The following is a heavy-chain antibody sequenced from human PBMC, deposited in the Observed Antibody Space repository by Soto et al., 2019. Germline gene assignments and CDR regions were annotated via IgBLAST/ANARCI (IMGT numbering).Heavy chain of an antibody. D-gene: IGHD4-17*01. V-gene: IGHV3-30-3*01. CDR2: ISYDGSKK. J-gene: IGHJ4*02. Sequence: QVQLVESGGGVVQPGRSLRLSCAASGFTFSSYAMHWVRQAPGKGLEWVAFISYDGSKKYYADSVKGRFTISRDSSKNTLYVQMHSLRAEDTAVYYCARGSRDYCGDYLVRFDFWGRGTLVTVSP. CDR3: ARGSRDYCGDYLVRFDF. CDR1: GFTFSSYA.